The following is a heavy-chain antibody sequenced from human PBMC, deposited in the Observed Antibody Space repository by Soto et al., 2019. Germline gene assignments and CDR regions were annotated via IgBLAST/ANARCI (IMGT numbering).Heavy chain of an antibody. CDR3: AKDVEGGGLFRGAFDY. Sequence: EVELLESGGGLVQPGGSLRLSCVASRFTFTSYAMSWVRQAPGKGLEWVAAISASGGATIHADSVKGRLTISRDNSKNTLYLQMNSRRAEDTAVYYCAKDVEGGGLFRGAFDYWGQGTQVTVSS. V-gene: IGHV3-23*01. J-gene: IGHJ4*02. CDR1: RFTFTSYA. D-gene: IGHD2-21*01. CDR2: ISASGGAT.